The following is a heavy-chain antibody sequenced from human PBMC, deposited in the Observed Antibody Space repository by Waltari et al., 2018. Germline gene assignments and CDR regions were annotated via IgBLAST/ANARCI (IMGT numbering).Heavy chain of an antibody. CDR3: ARDWSGSGRGINY. CDR2: IKTVGSEN. J-gene: IGHJ4*02. CDR1: GFTFSTYR. D-gene: IGHD3-3*01. V-gene: IGHV3-7*01. Sequence: VESGGGLVQPGGSLRLSCAASGFTFSTYRMSWVRQGPGKGLEWVANIKTVGSENDYVDSVRGRFTISRDNAKNSLSLQMSTLRDEDTGRYYCARDWSGSGRGINYWGQGTLVTVSS.